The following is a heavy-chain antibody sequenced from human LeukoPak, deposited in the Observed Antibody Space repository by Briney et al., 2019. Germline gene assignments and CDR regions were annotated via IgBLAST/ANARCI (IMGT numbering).Heavy chain of an antibody. CDR3: ARSGSTGYSLDY. J-gene: IGHJ4*02. CDR1: VYSFTGYF. Sequence: ASVKVSCKASVYSFTGYFIHSVRQAPGQGLECMGCIDPNSGDTKYAQKFQGTVSMSTDTTTRTAYMELSRLRSDDTAVYFCARSGSTGYSLDYWGQGTLVTVS. CDR2: IDPNSGDT. D-gene: IGHD3-22*01. V-gene: IGHV1-2*02.